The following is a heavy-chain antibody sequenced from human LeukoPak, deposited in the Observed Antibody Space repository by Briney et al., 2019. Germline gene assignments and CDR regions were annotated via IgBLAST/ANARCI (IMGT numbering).Heavy chain of an antibody. J-gene: IGHJ4*02. CDR2: IYHSGST. Sequence: SETLSLTCAVSGGSISSSNWWSWVRQPPGKGLEWIGEIYHSGSTNYNPSLKSRVTISVDKSKNQFSLKLSSVTAADTAVYYCARGDIAAAGLYFDYWGQGTLVTVSS. CDR3: ARGDIAAAGLYFDY. CDR1: GGSISSSNW. V-gene: IGHV4-4*02. D-gene: IGHD6-13*01.